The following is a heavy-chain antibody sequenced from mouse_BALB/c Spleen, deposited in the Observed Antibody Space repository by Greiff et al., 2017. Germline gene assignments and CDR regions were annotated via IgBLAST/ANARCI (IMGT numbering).Heavy chain of an antibody. J-gene: IGHJ2*01. Sequence: EVQLVESGGGLVKLGGSLKLSCAASGFTFSSYYMSWVRQTPEKRLELVAAINSNGGSTYYPDTVKGRFTISRDNAKNTLYLQMSSLKSEDTALYYCARHGTTVVAPFDYWGQGTTLTVSS. CDR1: GFTFSSYY. CDR2: INSNGGST. V-gene: IGHV5-6-2*01. D-gene: IGHD1-1*01. CDR3: ARHGTTVVAPFDY.